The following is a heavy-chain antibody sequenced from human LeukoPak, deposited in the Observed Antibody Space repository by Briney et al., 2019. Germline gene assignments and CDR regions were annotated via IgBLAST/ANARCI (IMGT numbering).Heavy chain of an antibody. CDR1: GYTFTGYY. CDR2: INPNSGGT. CDR3: ARGKHGSGSFTMAYYYYYMDV. V-gene: IGHV1-2*02. Sequence: GASVKVSCKASGYTFTGYYMHWVRQAPGQGLEWMGWINPNSGGTNYAQKFQGRVTMTRDTSISTAYMELSRLRSDDTAVYYCARGKHGSGSFTMAYYYYYMDVWGKGTTVTVSS. D-gene: IGHD3-10*01. J-gene: IGHJ6*03.